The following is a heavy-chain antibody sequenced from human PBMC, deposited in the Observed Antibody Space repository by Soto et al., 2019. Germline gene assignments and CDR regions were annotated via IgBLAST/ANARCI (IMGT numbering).Heavy chain of an antibody. D-gene: IGHD3-3*01. CDR1: GGTFSSYA. Sequence: SVKVSCKASGGTFSSYAISWVRQAPGQGLEWIGGVIPIFGTANYAQKFQGRVTITADESTSTAYMELSSLRSEDTAVYYCARTEGLLRFLDFDYWGQGTLVTVSS. V-gene: IGHV1-69*13. CDR2: VIPIFGTA. CDR3: ARTEGLLRFLDFDY. J-gene: IGHJ4*02.